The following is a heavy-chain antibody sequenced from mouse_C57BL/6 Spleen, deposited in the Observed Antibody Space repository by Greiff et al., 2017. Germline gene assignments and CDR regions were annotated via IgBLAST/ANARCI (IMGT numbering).Heavy chain of an antibody. D-gene: IGHD2-2*01. CDR2: INPSNGGT. V-gene: IGHV1-53*01. CDR3: ARGGLPPYYFDY. Sequence: QVQLQQPGTELVKPGASVKLSCKASGYTFTSYWMHWVKQRPGQGLEWIGNINPSNGGTNYNEKFKSKDTLTVDKSSSTAYMQLSSRTSEDSAVYYCARGGLPPYYFDYWGQGTTRTVSS. J-gene: IGHJ2*01. CDR1: GYTFTSYW.